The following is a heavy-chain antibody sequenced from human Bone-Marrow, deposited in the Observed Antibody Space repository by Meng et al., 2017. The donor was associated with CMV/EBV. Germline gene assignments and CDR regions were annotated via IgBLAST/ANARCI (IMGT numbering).Heavy chain of an antibody. CDR3: AKNRSPSKLPSGSPLW. CDR1: GFTFSSYG. CDR2: IRYDGSNK. D-gene: IGHD2-15*01. V-gene: IGHV3-30*02. Sequence: GESLKISCAASGFTFSSYGIHWVRQAPGKGLEWVAFIRYDGSNKYYADSVKGRFTISRDNSKNTLYLQMNSLRTEDTAVYYCAKNRSPSKLPSGSPLWWGQGTLVTVSS. J-gene: IGHJ4*02.